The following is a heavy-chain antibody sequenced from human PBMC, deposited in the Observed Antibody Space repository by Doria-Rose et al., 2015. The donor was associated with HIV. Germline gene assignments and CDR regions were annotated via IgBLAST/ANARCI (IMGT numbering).Heavy chain of an antibody. CDR2: IYPRDSDS. V-gene: IGHV5-51*01. CDR3: ARRGVRGVFDF. D-gene: IGHD3-10*01. Sequence: EWVAIIYPRDSDSRYSPSFRGQVTISADKSIRTAYLQWNSLQASDTAMYYCARRGVRGVFDFWGPGTLVTVSS. J-gene: IGHJ4*02.